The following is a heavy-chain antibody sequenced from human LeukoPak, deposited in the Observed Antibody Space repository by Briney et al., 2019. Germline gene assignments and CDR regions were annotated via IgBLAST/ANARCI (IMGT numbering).Heavy chain of an antibody. Sequence: SETLSLTCAVYGGSFSGYYWSWIRQPPGKGLEWIGEINHSGSTNYIPSLKSRVTISVDTSKNQFSLKLSSVTAADTAVYYCATGPATVYGSGSDYYGMDVWGQGTTVTVSS. CDR2: INHSGST. J-gene: IGHJ6*02. D-gene: IGHD3-10*01. CDR3: ATGPATVYGSGSDYYGMDV. V-gene: IGHV4-34*01. CDR1: GGSFSGYY.